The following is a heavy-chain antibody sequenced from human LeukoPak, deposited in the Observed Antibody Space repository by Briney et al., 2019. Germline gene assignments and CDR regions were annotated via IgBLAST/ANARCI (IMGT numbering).Heavy chain of an antibody. D-gene: IGHD3-10*01. V-gene: IGHV3-23*01. CDR1: GFAFSNYA. CDR2: LSGGGDSR. Sequence: GGSLRLSCAASGFAFSNYAMSWVRQASGKGLEWVSSLSGGGDSRYYADSVMGRFTISRDNSKNTLYLQMNSLRAEDTAVYYCARAVRSMVTGGGYFDSWGQGTLVAVSS. CDR3: ARAVRSMVTGGGYFDS. J-gene: IGHJ4*02.